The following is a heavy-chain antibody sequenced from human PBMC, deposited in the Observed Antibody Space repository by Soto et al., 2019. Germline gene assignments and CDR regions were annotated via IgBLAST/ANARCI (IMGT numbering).Heavy chain of an antibody. CDR3: ARDHNWAFDY. CDR1: GFTFSRYS. V-gene: IGHV3-48*01. D-gene: IGHD1-1*01. Sequence: EVQVVESGGGLVQPGGSLRLSCTASGFTFSRYSMNWVRQAPGKGLDWISYSGGDGRTIYYADSVKGRFTISRDNAKNSLYLQMSSLSAEDTAVYYCARDHNWAFDYWGQGILVSVSS. CDR2: SGGDGRTI. J-gene: IGHJ4*02.